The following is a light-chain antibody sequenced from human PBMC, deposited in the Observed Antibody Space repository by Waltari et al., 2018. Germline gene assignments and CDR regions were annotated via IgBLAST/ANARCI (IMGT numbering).Light chain of an antibody. J-gene: IGKJ3*01. Sequence: PGERATLSCRTSHFVSSDYFAWYQQKPGQVPRLLIYAATRRATGIPDRFCGSSSKTNFTLTITRLEPEDFAVYYCQQFGSTPAVTFGPGTTVDIK. V-gene: IGKV3-20*01. CDR3: QQFGSTPAVT. CDR1: HFVSSDY. CDR2: AAT.